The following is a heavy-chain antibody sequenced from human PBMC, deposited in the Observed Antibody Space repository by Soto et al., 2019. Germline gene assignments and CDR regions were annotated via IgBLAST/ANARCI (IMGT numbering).Heavy chain of an antibody. J-gene: IGHJ4*02. Sequence: GASVEVSCKASGGTFSSYAISWVRQAPGQGLEWMGGIIPIFGTANYAQKFQGRVTITADKSTSTAYMELSSLRSEDTAVYYCARDVFLRDGYNYFDYWGQGTLVTVSS. D-gene: IGHD5-12*01. V-gene: IGHV1-69*06. CDR3: ARDVFLRDGYNYFDY. CDR1: GGTFSSYA. CDR2: IIPIFGTA.